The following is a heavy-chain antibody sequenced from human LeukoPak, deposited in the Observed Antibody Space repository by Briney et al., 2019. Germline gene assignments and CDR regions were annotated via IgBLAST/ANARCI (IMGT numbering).Heavy chain of an antibody. CDR2: FDPEDGET. Sequence: ASVKVSCKVSGYTLTELSMHWVRQAPGKGLEWMGGFDPEDGETIYAQKFQGRVTMTEDTSTDTAYMELSSLKASDTAMYFCARHWTATHYYYMDVWGKGTTVTVSS. CDR3: ARHWTATHYYYMDV. D-gene: IGHD2-21*02. J-gene: IGHJ6*03. CDR1: GYTLTELS. V-gene: IGHV1-24*01.